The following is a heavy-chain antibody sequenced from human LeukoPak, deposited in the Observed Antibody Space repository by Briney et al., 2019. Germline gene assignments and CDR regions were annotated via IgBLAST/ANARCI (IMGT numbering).Heavy chain of an antibody. D-gene: IGHD3-9*01. J-gene: IGHJ3*02. Sequence: ASETLSLTCTISSGSISSYYWSWIRQPPGKGLEWIGYIYHSGRTKSNPSLKSRVTISVDTSKNQFSLKLSSVTAADTAVYYCAREGNYDILTGLDAFDIWGQGTMVTVSS. V-gene: IGHV4-59*01. CDR3: AREGNYDILTGLDAFDI. CDR2: IYHSGRT. CDR1: SGSISSYY.